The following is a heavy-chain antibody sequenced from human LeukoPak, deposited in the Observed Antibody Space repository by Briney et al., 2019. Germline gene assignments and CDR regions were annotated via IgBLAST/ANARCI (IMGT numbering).Heavy chain of an antibody. CDR2: INPNSGGT. Sequence: ASVKVSCKASGYTFTGYYMHWVRQAPGQGLEWMGWINPNSGGTNYAQKFQGRVTMTRDTSISTAYMELSRLRSDDTAVYYCARTINYDSSGYYFNWFDPWGQGTLVTVSS. CDR1: GYTFTGYY. D-gene: IGHD3-22*01. CDR3: ARTINYDSSGYYFNWFDP. J-gene: IGHJ5*02. V-gene: IGHV1-2*02.